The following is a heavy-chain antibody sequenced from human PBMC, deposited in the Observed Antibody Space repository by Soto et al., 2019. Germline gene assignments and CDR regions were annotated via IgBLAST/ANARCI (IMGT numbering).Heavy chain of an antibody. CDR2: ISYDGSNT. CDR1: GFNFGSYA. D-gene: IGHD3-22*01. Sequence: QEQLVESGGGVVQPGKSLRLSCAASGFNFGSYAMHWVRQAPGKGLQWVAVISYDGSNTYYADSVKGRITISRDNSQSTLYLQMNSLRTEDTAVYYCARGEDYYDSIGYRFYFDHWGQGTLVTVSS. V-gene: IGHV3-30-3*01. CDR3: ARGEDYYDSIGYRFYFDH. J-gene: IGHJ4*02.